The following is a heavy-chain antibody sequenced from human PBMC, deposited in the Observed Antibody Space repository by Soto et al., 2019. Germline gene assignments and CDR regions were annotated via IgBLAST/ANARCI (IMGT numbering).Heavy chain of an antibody. D-gene: IGHD3-22*01. Sequence: ASVKVSCKASGYTFTSYAMHWVRQAPGQRLEWMGWINAGNGNTKYSQKFQGRVTITRDTSASTAYMELSSLRSEDTAVYYCAKKDSPPTTLIVVAISPNPGYFQHWGQGTLVTVSS. CDR1: GYTFTSYA. V-gene: IGHV1-3*01. CDR3: AKKDSPPTTLIVVAISPNPGYFQH. CDR2: INAGNGNT. J-gene: IGHJ1*01.